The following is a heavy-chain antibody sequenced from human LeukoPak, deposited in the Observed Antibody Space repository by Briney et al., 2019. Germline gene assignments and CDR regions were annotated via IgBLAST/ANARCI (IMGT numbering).Heavy chain of an antibody. Sequence: SQTLSLTCAISGDSVSSNSAVWNWIRQSPSRGLEWLGRTYYRSKWYNDYAVSVKSRITIKPDTSKNQFSLQLNSATPEDTAVYYCARLGLGSAFDIWGQGTMVTVSS. CDR1: GDSVSSNSAV. CDR3: ARLGLGSAFDI. D-gene: IGHD2-15*01. V-gene: IGHV6-1*01. CDR2: TYYRSKWYN. J-gene: IGHJ3*02.